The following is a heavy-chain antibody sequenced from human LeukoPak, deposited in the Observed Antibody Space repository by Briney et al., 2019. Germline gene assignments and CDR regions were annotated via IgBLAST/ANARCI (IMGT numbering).Heavy chain of an antibody. CDR2: IKSRADGRTT. V-gene: IGHV3-15*05. Sequence: AGGSLRLSCAASGFSVINAWMSWVRQAPGQGLEWVGRIKSRADGRTTGYAAPVEGRFSISRDDSENTLYLQMNSLQIDDTALYYCLIFPGRWGQGTLVTVSS. CDR1: GFSVINAW. CDR3: LIFPGR. J-gene: IGHJ4*02. D-gene: IGHD3-3*01.